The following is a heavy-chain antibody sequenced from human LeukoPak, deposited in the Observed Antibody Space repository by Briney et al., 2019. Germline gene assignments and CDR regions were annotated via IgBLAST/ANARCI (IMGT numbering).Heavy chain of an antibody. Sequence: SGPALVKPTQTLTLTCSFSGFSLTTSGMCVSWIRQPPGKALEWLARIDWDDDKYYSTSLETRLTISKDTSKNQVVLTMTNTDPVDTATYYCVRNYVRGSNRYFDYWGQGTLVTVSS. CDR3: VRNYVRGSNRYFDY. V-gene: IGHV2-70*11. D-gene: IGHD3-16*02. CDR1: GFSLTTSGMC. J-gene: IGHJ4*02. CDR2: IDWDDDK.